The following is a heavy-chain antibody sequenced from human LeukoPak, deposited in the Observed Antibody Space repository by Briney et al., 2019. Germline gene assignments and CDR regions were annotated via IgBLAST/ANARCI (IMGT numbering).Heavy chain of an antibody. V-gene: IGHV3-33*06. D-gene: IGHD2-15*01. Sequence: PGGSLRLSCAASGFTFSSYAMHWVRQAPGKGLEWVAVIWYDGSNKYYADSVKGRFTISRDNSKNTLYLQMNSLRAEDTAVYYCAKDAVGVAAPDYWGQGTLVTVSS. CDR2: IWYDGSNK. CDR3: AKDAVGVAAPDY. CDR1: GFTFSSYA. J-gene: IGHJ4*02.